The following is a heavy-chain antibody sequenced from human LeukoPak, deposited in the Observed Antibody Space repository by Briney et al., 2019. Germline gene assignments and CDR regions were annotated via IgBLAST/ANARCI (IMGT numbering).Heavy chain of an antibody. CDR2: IIPIFGTA. CDR1: RGTFSSYA. D-gene: IGHD3-22*01. CDR3: ARGDYYDSSGQRQYNWFDP. V-gene: IGHV1-69*05. Sequence: SVKVSCKASRGTFSSYAISWVRQAPGQGLEWMGGIIPIFGTANYAQKFQGRVTITTDESTSTAYMELSRLRSEDTAVYYCARGDYYDSSGQRQYNWFDPWGQGTLVTVSS. J-gene: IGHJ5*02.